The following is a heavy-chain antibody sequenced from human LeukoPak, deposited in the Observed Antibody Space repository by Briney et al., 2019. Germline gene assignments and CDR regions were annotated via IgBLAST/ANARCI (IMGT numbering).Heavy chain of an antibody. CDR3: ARGGGIAARQPADY. D-gene: IGHD6-6*01. Sequence: GGSLRLSCAASGFTVSSNYMSWVRQAPGKGLEWVSVIYSGGSTYYADSVKGRFTISRDNSKNTLYLQMNSLRAEDTAVYYCARGGGIAARQPADYWGQGTLVTVSS. CDR2: IYSGGST. J-gene: IGHJ4*02. V-gene: IGHV3-53*01. CDR1: GFTVSSNY.